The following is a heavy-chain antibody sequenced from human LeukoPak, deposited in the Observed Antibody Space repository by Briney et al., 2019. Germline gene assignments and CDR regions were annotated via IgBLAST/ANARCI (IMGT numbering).Heavy chain of an antibody. J-gene: IGHJ6*02. CDR1: GYTFTSYG. D-gene: IGHD2-15*01. Sequence: ASVKVSCKASGYTFTSYGISWVRQAPGQGLEWMRWIGTYNGNTNYAQKFQGRVTMTTDTSTSTAYMELRSLRSDDTAVYYCARDPDCSGGRCYSWGNGMDVWGQGTTVTVSS. CDR2: IGTYNGNT. V-gene: IGHV1-18*01. CDR3: ARDPDCSGGRCYSWGNGMDV.